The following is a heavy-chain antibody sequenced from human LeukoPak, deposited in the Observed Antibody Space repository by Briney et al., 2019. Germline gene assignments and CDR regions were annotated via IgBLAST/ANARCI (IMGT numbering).Heavy chain of an antibody. J-gene: IGHJ4*02. CDR2: IKSKTDGGTT. V-gene: IGHV3-15*01. CDR3: TTTDFRGRWLQLQFDY. Sequence: PGRSLRLSCAASGFTFSSYAMHWVRQAPGKGLEWVGRIKSKTDGGTTDYAAPVKGRFTISRDDSKNTLYPQMNSLKTEDTAVYYCTTTDFRGRWLQLQFDYWGQGTLVTVSS. D-gene: IGHD5-24*01. CDR1: GFTFSSYA.